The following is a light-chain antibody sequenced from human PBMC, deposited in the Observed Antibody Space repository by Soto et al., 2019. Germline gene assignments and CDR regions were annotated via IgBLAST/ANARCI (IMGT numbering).Light chain of an antibody. CDR3: QQYNNFPTT. CDR2: GAS. V-gene: IGKV3-15*01. Sequence: EIVMTQSPATLSVSPGERATLSCRASQSVSTNLAWYQQKPGQAPRLLIYGASTRATGIPARFSGSGSGTDFTLTIRSLQSEDFAIYYCQQYNNFPTTFGQGTKVEIK. CDR1: QSVSTN. J-gene: IGKJ1*01.